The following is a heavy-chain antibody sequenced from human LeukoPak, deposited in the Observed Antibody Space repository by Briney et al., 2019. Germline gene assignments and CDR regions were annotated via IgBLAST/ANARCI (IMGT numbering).Heavy chain of an antibody. CDR2: IISIFGTA. Sequence: SVKVSCKASGGTFSSYAISWVRQAPGQGLEWMGGIISIFGTANYAQKFQGRVTITAGESTSTAYMELSRLRSEDTAVYYCARSPHYMVRGVIRSPFDYWGQGTLVTVS. CDR3: ARSPHYMVRGVIRSPFDY. J-gene: IGHJ4*02. D-gene: IGHD3-10*01. V-gene: IGHV1-69*13. CDR1: GGTFSSYA.